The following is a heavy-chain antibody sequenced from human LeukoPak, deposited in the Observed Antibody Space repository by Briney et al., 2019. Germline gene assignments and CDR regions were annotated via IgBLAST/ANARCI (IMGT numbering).Heavy chain of an antibody. CDR2: IIPIFGTA. V-gene: IGHV1-69*05. D-gene: IGHD1-26*01. Sequence: SVKVSFKASGGTFSSYAISWVRQAPGQGLEWMGGIIPIFGTANYAQKFQGRVTITTDESTSTAYMELSSLRSEDTAVYYCARIEWELSNWFDPWGQGTLVTVSS. J-gene: IGHJ5*02. CDR3: ARIEWELSNWFDP. CDR1: GGTFSSYA.